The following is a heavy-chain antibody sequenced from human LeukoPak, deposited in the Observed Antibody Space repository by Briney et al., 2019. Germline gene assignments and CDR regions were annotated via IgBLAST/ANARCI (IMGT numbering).Heavy chain of an antibody. D-gene: IGHD3-16*01. V-gene: IGHV3-21*01. CDR1: GFTFSSYS. Sequence: GGSLRLSCAASGFTFSSYSMNWVRQAPGKGLEWVSSISSSSSYIYYADSVKGRFTISRDNAKNSLYLQMNSLRAEDTAVYYCAKDTQVPWGAFDIWGQGTMVTVSS. CDR2: ISSSSSYI. CDR3: AKDTQVPWGAFDI. J-gene: IGHJ3*02.